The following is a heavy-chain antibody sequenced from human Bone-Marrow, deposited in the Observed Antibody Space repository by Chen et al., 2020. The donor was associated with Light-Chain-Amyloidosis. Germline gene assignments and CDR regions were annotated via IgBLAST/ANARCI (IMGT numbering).Heavy chain of an antibody. CDR1: GFTFSSYS. Sequence: EEQLLESGGDLVQPGGSLRLSCAASGFTFSSYSMAWVRQAPGKGLEWLSDGIASGGSTFYADSVKGRFTISRDNSKNTLYLQMNSLRADDTALYYCARSSGWWAYNFWGQGTLVTVSS. J-gene: IGHJ4*02. V-gene: IGHV3-23*01. CDR2: GIASGGST. CDR3: ARSSGWWAYNF. D-gene: IGHD6-19*01.